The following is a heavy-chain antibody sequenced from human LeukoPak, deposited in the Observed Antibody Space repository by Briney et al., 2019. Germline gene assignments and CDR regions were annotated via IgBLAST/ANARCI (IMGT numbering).Heavy chain of an antibody. D-gene: IGHD2-15*01. J-gene: IGHJ5*02. CDR2: IRSKANSYAT. V-gene: IGHV3-73*01. Sequence: GGSLRLSCAASGFTFSGSAMHWVRQASGKGLEWVGRIRSKANSYATAYAASVKGRFTISRDDSKNTAYLQMNSLKTEDTAVYYCTSPYCSGGSCYGPNWFDPWGQGTLVTVSS. CDR3: TSPYCSGGSCYGPNWFDP. CDR1: GFTFSGSA.